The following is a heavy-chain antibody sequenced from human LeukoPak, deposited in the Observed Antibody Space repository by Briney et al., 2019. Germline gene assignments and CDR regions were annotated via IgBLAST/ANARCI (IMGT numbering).Heavy chain of an antibody. CDR1: GFAFDEHG. V-gene: IGHV3-20*04. Sequence: PGGSLRLSCTASGFAFDEHGMSWVRHVPGKGLEWVSGINWSGGSTGYADPLRGRFTISRDNAKNSLYLQMDSLRAEDTALYYCGRAPITSPFYFDYWGQGTLVTVSS. CDR2: INWSGGST. J-gene: IGHJ4*02. CDR3: GRAPITSPFYFDY. D-gene: IGHD2-2*01.